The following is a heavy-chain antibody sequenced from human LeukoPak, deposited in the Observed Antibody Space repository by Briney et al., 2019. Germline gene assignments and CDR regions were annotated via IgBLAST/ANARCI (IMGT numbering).Heavy chain of an antibody. Sequence: GGSLRLSCAASGFTFSSYGMHWVRQAPGKGLEWVAVISYDGSNKYYADSVKGRFTISRDNSKNTLYLQMNSLRAEDTAVYYCAKVGSSGWYPWYFDLWGRGTLVTVSS. J-gene: IGHJ2*01. CDR2: ISYDGSNK. CDR3: AKVGSSGWYPWYFDL. V-gene: IGHV3-30*18. CDR1: GFTFSSYG. D-gene: IGHD6-19*01.